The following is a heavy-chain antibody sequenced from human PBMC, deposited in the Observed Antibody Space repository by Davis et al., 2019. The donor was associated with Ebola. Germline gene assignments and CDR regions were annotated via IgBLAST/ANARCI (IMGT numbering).Heavy chain of an antibody. D-gene: IGHD3-3*01. V-gene: IGHV4-34*01. CDR1: GGSFSGYY. J-gene: IGHJ6*02. CDR2: INHSGST. CDR3: ARVPVLRFSGLV. Sequence: SETLSLTCAVYGGSFSGYYWSWIRQPPGKGLEWIGEINHSGSTNYNPSLKSRVTISVDTSKNQFSLKLSSVTAADTAVYYCARVPVLRFSGLVWGQETTVTVSS.